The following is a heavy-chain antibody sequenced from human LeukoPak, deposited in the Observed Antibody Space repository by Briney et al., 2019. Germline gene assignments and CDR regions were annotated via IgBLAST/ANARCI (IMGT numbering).Heavy chain of an antibody. CDR3: ARDEGYDILTGYYGTTDY. V-gene: IGHV1-46*01. CDR2: INPSGGST. CDR1: GYTFTSYY. D-gene: IGHD3-9*01. J-gene: IGHJ4*02. Sequence: ASVKVSCKASGYTFTSYYMHWVRQAPGQGLEWMGIINPSGGSTSYAQKFQGRVTMTRDTSTSTVYMELSSLRSEDTAVYYCARDEGYDILTGYYGTTDYWGQGTLVTVSS.